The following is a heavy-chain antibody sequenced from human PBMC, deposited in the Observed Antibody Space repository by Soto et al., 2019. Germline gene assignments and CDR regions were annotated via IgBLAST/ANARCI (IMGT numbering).Heavy chain of an antibody. CDR2: IYYSGST. CDR1: GGSISSYY. D-gene: IGHD3-10*01. V-gene: IGHV4-59*01. J-gene: IGHJ3*02. Sequence: SETLSLTCTVSGGSISSYYWSWIRQPPGKGLEWIGYIYYSGSTNYNPSLKSRVTISVDTSKNQFSLKLSSVTAADTAGYYCGRVWGGAFDIWGKGTMVTV. CDR3: GRVWGGAFDI.